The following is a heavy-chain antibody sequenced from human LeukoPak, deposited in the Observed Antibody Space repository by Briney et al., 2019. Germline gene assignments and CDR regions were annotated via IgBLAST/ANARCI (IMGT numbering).Heavy chain of an antibody. D-gene: IGHD3-10*01. CDR1: GGSFSGYY. J-gene: IGHJ4*02. CDR3: AAYGSGSYLAY. Sequence: PSETLSLTCVVYGGSFSGYYWSWIRQPPGKGLEWIGEINHSGSTNYNPSLKSRVTISVDTSKNQFSLKLSSVTAADTAVYYCAAYGSGSYLAYWGQGTLVTVSS. CDR2: INHSGST. V-gene: IGHV4-34*01.